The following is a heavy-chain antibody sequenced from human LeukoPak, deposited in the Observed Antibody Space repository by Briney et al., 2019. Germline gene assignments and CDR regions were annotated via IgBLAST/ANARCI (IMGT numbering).Heavy chain of an antibody. CDR2: ISGGGGST. Sequence: GGSLRLSCAASGFIFSCYAMSWVRQAPGKGLEWVSVISGGGGSTYYADSGKGGFTISRDYCKNTLYLQMNCLRAEYTAVYYCSKDPYDRSGYYGYFDYWGQGTLVTVSS. CDR1: GFIFSCYA. D-gene: IGHD3-22*01. J-gene: IGHJ4*02. CDR3: SKDPYDRSGYYGYFDY. V-gene: IGHV3-23*01.